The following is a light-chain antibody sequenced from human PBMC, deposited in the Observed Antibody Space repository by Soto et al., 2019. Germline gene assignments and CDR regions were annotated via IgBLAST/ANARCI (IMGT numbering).Light chain of an antibody. CDR3: SSYASSSTIYV. CDR1: SSDIGDYNY. CDR2: DVS. J-gene: IGLJ1*01. V-gene: IGLV2-14*01. Sequence: QSALTQPASVSGSPGQSITISCTGTSSDIGDYNYVSWYQQRPGKAPKLMIYDVSNRPSGVSNRFSGSKSGSTASLTISGLQAEDEADYYCSSYASSSTIYVFGTATKVTVL.